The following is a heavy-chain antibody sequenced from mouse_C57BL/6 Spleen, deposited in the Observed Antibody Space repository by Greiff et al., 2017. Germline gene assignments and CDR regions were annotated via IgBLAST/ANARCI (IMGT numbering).Heavy chain of an antibody. J-gene: IGHJ2*01. CDR3: ALSNYFDY. V-gene: IGHV1-42*01. CDR1: GYSFTGYY. Sequence: VQLQQSGPELVKPGASVKISCKASGYSFTGYYMNWVKQSPEKSLEWIGEINPSTGGTTYNQKFKAKATLTVDKSSSTAYMQLKSLTSEDSAVYYCALSNYFDYWGQGTTLTVSS. CDR2: INPSTGGT.